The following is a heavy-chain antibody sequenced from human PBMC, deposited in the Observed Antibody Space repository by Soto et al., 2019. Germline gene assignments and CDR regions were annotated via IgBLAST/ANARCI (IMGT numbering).Heavy chain of an antibody. CDR2: IYPGDSDT. D-gene: IGHD3-9*01. J-gene: IGHJ5*02. Sequence: ESLKLSYKGSGDRFSSYWIGWVRQMPGKGLEWMGIIYPGDSDTRYSPSFQGQVTISADKSISTAYLQWSSLKASDTAMYYCARLNPSPGLRYFDWPPFDPWGQGTLVTVSS. V-gene: IGHV5-51*01. CDR3: ARLNPSPGLRYFDWPPFDP. CDR1: GDRFSSYW.